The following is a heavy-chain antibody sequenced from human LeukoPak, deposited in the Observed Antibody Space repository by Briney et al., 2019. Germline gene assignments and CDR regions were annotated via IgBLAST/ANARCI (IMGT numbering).Heavy chain of an antibody. CDR3: ARGHIVGVIDY. V-gene: IGHV3-74*01. D-gene: IGHD1-26*01. J-gene: IGHJ4*02. CDR1: GFTFSSYW. CDR2: INTDGSST. Sequence: PGGSLRLSCAASGFTFSSYWMHWVRQAPGKGLVWVSRINTDGSSTSYADSVKGRFTISRDNAKNTLYLQMNSLRAEDTAVYYCARGHIVGVIDYWGQGTLVTVSS.